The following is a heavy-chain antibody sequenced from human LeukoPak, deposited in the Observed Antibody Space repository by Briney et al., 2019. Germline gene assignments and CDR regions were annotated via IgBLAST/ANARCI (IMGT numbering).Heavy chain of an antibody. CDR2: MNPNSGNT. D-gene: IGHD2-2*02. CDR3: ARPMIGYCSSTSCYNGMDV. V-gene: IGHV1-8*01. J-gene: IGHJ6*02. CDR1: GYTFTSYD. Sequence: ASVKVSCKASGYTFTSYDINWVRQATGQGLEWMGWMNPNSGNTGYAQKFQGRVTMTRNTSISTAYMELSSLRSEDTAVYYCARPMIGYCSSTSCYNGMDVWGQGTTVTVAS.